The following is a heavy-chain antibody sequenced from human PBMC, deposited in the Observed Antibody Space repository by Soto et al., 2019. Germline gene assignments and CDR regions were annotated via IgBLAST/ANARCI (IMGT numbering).Heavy chain of an antibody. CDR3: AKSVGYTVTTEYYVY. Sequence: EVQLLESGGGLVQPGGSLRLSCAASGFTFSSYAMSWVRQAPGKGLEWVSAISGSGGSTYYADSVKGRFTISRDNSKNTLSLQMSSLRGQDTAVDYTAKSVGYTVTTEYYVYRGQGTLVTVSS. J-gene: IGHJ4*02. D-gene: IGHD4-17*01. CDR2: ISGSGGST. CDR1: GFTFSSYA. V-gene: IGHV3-23*01.